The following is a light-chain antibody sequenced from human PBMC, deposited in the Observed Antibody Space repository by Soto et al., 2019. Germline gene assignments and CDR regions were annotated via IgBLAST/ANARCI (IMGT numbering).Light chain of an antibody. J-gene: IGLJ1*01. V-gene: IGLV2-8*01. CDR3: SSYAGSDNYV. CDR1: SSDVGAYNY. Sequence: QSALTPPPSASGSPGQSVSISCTGTSSDVGAYNYVSWYQQHPGKAPKLIIYEVSKRPSGVPDRFSGSKSGNAASLTVSGLQAEDEADYYCSSYAGSDNYVFGTGTKVTVL. CDR2: EVS.